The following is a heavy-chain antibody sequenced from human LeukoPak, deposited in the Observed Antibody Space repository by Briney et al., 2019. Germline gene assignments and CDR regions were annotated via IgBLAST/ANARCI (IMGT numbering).Heavy chain of an antibody. CDR1: GFTFGDHA. Sequence: GGSLRLSCTTSGFTFGDHAMSWVRQAPGKGLEWVGFIRSKSYGGKTEYAASVKGRFTISRDDSKSIAYLQMDSLKTDDTAMYYCTRGPTHQWLYYGMDVWGQGTTVTVSS. V-gene: IGHV3-49*04. J-gene: IGHJ6*02. CDR2: IRSKSYGGKT. CDR3: TRGPTHQWLYYGMDV. D-gene: IGHD5-24*01.